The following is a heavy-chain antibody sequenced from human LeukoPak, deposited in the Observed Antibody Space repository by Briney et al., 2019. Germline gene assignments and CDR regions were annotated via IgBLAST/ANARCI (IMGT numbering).Heavy chain of an antibody. Sequence: MPGGSLRLSCAVSGLTLSNVWMNWIRQAPGQGLEWVGRIRSKTAGGTTDFAAPVKGRFSISRDDSKNTLYLQMNSLTSEDTGVYYCSQGSGQYFDYWGQGTLVTVSS. CDR3: SQGSGQYFDY. CDR2: IRSKTAGGTT. J-gene: IGHJ4*02. CDR1: GLTLSNVW. V-gene: IGHV3-15*07. D-gene: IGHD2-15*01.